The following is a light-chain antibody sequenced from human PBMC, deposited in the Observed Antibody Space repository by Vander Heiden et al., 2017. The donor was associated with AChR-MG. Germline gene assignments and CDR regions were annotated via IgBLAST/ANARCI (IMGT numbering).Light chain of an antibody. J-gene: IGLJ1*01. CDR2: EGS. Sequence: QSALTQPASVSGSPGQSITISCTGTSSDVGSYNLVSWYQQHPGKDPKLMIYEGSKRPSGVSNRFSGSKSGNTASLTISGLQAEDEADYYCCSYAGSSPLYVFGTGTKVTVL. CDR1: SSDVGSYNL. V-gene: IGLV2-23*01. CDR3: CSYAGSSPLYV.